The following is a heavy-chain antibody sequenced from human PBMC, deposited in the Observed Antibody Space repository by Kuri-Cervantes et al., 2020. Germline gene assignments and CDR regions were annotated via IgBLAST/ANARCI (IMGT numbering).Heavy chain of an antibody. J-gene: IGHJ4*02. V-gene: IGHV2-5*02. D-gene: IGHD5-12*01. CDR3: AHSVSGYSGYDY. Sequence: SGPTLVKPTQTLTLTCTFSGFSLSASGMGVGWIRQPPGKALEWLALIYWDDDKRYSPSLKSRLTITKDTSKNQVVHTMTNMDPVDTATYYCAHSVSGYSGYDYWGQGALVTVSS. CDR1: GFSLSASGMG. CDR2: IYWDDDK.